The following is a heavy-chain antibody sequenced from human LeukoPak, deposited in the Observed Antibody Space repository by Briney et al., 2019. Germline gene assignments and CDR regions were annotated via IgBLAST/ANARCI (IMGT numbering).Heavy chain of an antibody. V-gene: IGHV4-61*02. CDR2: IYNRGSP. D-gene: IGHD1-14*01. J-gene: IGHJ4*02. CDR1: GGSISSGSYY. Sequence: SETLSLTCTVSGGSISSGSYYWSWIRQPAGKGLEWIGRIYNRGSPTYNPSLKSRVTISLDTSKNQFSLKLSSVTAADTAVYYCARDRGRTLLNYYFGYWGQGTLVTVSS. CDR3: ARDRGRTLLNYYFGY.